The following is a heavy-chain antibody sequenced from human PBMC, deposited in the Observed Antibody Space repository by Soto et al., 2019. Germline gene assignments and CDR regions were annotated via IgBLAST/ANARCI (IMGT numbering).Heavy chain of an antibody. CDR1: GFTFSSHA. CDR2: ISGSGYDK. D-gene: IGHD3-22*01. Sequence: PGGSLRLSWAASGFTFSSHAMSWVRQAPGKGLEWVSVISGSGYDKYYADSVKGRFTISRDNAKNTLYLQMDNLRGEDTAVYYCAKAPYSYDSRGYYYHAFGVWGQGTMVTVSS. J-gene: IGHJ3*01. V-gene: IGHV3-23*01. CDR3: AKAPYSYDSRGYYYHAFGV.